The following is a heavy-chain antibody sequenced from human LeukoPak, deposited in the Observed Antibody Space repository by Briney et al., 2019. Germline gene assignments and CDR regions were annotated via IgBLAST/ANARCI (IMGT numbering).Heavy chain of an antibody. D-gene: IGHD2-15*01. CDR3: ARHKYSSQNSDGFDI. Sequence: SETLSLTCTVSGGSISTYYWSWIRQPPGKGLEWIGYVYYTGSTNYNPSLKSRVTISVDTSMNQFSLKVNSVTAADTAVYYCARHKYSSQNSDGFDIWGQGTMVTVSS. CDR2: VYYTGST. V-gene: IGHV4-59*08. J-gene: IGHJ3*02. CDR1: GGSISTYY.